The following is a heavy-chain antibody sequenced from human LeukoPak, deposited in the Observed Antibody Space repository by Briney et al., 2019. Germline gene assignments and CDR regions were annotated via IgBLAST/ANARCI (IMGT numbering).Heavy chain of an antibody. D-gene: IGHD3-9*01. Sequence: PGGSLRLSCAASGFTFSNFEMNWVRQAPGKGLEWISYISSRSSTIFYADSVKGRFTISRDNSKDTLYLQMNSLRAEDTTLYYCAKDLGAIFADYWGQGILVAVSS. CDR3: AKDLGAIFADY. V-gene: IGHV3-48*03. J-gene: IGHJ4*02. CDR2: ISSRSSTI. CDR1: GFTFSNFE.